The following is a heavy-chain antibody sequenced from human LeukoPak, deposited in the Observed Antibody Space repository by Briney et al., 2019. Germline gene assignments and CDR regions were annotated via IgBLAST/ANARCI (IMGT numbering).Heavy chain of an antibody. CDR3: ARHLGNYYRNWFDP. V-gene: IGHV4-4*07. J-gene: IGHJ5*02. CDR1: GASISNYY. Sequence: SETLSLTCTVSGASISNYYWSWIRQPAGKGLEWIGRIYISGSTDYNPSLKSRVTLSVDTSKNQFSLKLSSVPAADTAVYYCARHLGNYYRNWFDPWGQGTLVTVSS. D-gene: IGHD1-26*01. CDR2: IYISGST.